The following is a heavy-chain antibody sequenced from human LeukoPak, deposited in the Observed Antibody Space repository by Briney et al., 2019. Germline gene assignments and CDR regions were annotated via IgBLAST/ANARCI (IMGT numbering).Heavy chain of an antibody. CDR3: ARERSDSSGYYQQEGAFDI. CDR2: INPSGGST. CDR1: GYTFTSYY. V-gene: IGHV1-46*01. D-gene: IGHD3-22*01. Sequence: ASVKVSCKASGYTFTSYYMHWVRQAPGQGLEWMGIINPSGGSTSYAQKFQGRVTMTRDTSISTAYMELSRLRSDDTAVYYCARERSDSSGYYQQEGAFDIWGQGTMVTVSS. J-gene: IGHJ3*02.